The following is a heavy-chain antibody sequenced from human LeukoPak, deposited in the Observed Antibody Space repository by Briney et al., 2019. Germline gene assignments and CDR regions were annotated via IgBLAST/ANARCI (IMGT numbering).Heavy chain of an antibody. CDR3: ARALVGAIDAFDI. CDR2: ISSSSSTI. CDR1: GFIFSSYT. D-gene: IGHD1-26*01. J-gene: IGHJ3*02. Sequence: SGGSLRLSCAASGFIFSSYTMNWVRPAPGKGLEWVSYISSSSSTIYYADSVKGRFTISRDNAKNSLYLQMNSLRAEDTAVYYCARALVGAIDAFDIWGQGTMVTVSS. V-gene: IGHV3-48*04.